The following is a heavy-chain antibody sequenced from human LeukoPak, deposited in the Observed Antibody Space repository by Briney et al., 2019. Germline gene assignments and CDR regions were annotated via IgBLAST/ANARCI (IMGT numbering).Heavy chain of an antibody. V-gene: IGHV1-18*01. Sequence: ASVKVSCKASGYTFTSYGISWVRQAPGQGLEWMGWISAYNGNTNYAQKLQGRVTMTTDTSTSTAYMELSSLRSEDTAVYYCAREKAAADGNWFDPWGQGTLVTVSS. CDR2: ISAYNGNT. J-gene: IGHJ5*02. CDR3: AREKAAADGNWFDP. D-gene: IGHD6-13*01. CDR1: GYTFTSYG.